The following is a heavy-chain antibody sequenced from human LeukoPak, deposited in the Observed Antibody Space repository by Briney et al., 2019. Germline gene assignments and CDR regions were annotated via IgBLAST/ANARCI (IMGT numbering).Heavy chain of an antibody. J-gene: IGHJ4*02. D-gene: IGHD1-26*01. CDR2: INHSGST. CDR3: ARADFSGNYFLDY. V-gene: IGHV4-34*01. Sequence: SETLSLTCAVYGGSFSGYYWSWIRQPPGKGLEWIGEINHSGSTNYNPSLKSRVTISVDTSKNQFSLKLSSVTAADTAVYYCARADFSGNYFLDYWGQGTLVTVSS. CDR1: GGSFSGYY.